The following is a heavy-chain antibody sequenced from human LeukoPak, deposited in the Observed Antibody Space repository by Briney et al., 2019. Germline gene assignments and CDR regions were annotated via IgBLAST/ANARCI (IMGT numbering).Heavy chain of an antibody. J-gene: IGHJ4*02. V-gene: IGHV4-34*01. CDR3: RLAASAFDS. Sequence: SETLSLTCAVYGGSFSGYYWSWIRQPPGKGLEWIGEINHSGSTNYNPSLKSRVTISVDTSKNQFSLKLSSVTAADTAVYYCRLAASAFDSWGQGALVTVSS. CDR2: INHSGST. CDR1: GGSFSGYY. D-gene: IGHD6-6*01.